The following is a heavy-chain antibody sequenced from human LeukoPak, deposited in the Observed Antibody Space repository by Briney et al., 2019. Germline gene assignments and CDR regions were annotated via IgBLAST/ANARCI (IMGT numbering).Heavy chain of an antibody. CDR1: TFTFSSYA. J-gene: IGHJ5*02. CDR2: ISGSGGST. D-gene: IGHD2-2*02. CDR3: AKEPVGSVVPAAIFGSWFDP. Sequence: PGGSLRLSCAASTFTFSSYAISWVRQAPGKGLEWVSAISGSGGSTYYADSVKGRFTISRDNSKNTLYLQMNSLRAEDTAVYYCAKEPVGSVVPAAIFGSWFDPWGQGTLVTVSS. V-gene: IGHV3-23*01.